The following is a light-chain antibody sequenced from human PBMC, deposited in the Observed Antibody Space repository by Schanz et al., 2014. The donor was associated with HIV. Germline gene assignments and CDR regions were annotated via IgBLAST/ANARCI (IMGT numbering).Light chain of an antibody. CDR3: ASWDDSLKGPV. CDR2: NTY. J-gene: IGLJ3*02. Sequence: QSVLTQPPSASGTPGQRVTISCSGSSSSIKTNTVNWFQQLPGTAPKLLIYNTYHRPSGVPDRFSGSGSGTSASLAISVLQAEDEADYYCASWDDSLKGPVFGGGTKLTVL. V-gene: IGLV1-44*01. CDR1: SSSIKTNT.